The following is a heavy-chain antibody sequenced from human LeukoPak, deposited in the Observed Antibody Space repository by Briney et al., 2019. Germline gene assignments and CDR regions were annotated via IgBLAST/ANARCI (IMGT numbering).Heavy chain of an antibody. V-gene: IGHV3-48*01. CDR1: GFTFSSYS. D-gene: IGHD2/OR15-2a*01. CDR3: ARDSTTAALRAKNAFDI. Sequence: GGSLRLSCAASGFTFSSYSMNWVRQAPGKGLEWVSYISNSSSTIYYADSVKGRFTISRDNAKNSLYLQMNSLRAEDTAVYYCARDSTTAALRAKNAFDIWGQGTMVTVSS. CDR2: ISNSSSTI. J-gene: IGHJ3*02.